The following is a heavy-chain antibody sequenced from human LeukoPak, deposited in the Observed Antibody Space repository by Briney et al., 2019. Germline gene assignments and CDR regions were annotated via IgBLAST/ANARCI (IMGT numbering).Heavy chain of an antibody. Sequence: SETLSLTCTVAGGSISSCSYYWGWIRQPPGKGLEWIGSIYNSGGTYYNPSLKSRVTISVDTSKNQFSLKLSSVTAADTAVYYCARPRRDDDYVWGSYRYTAWDYWGQGTLVTVSS. V-gene: IGHV4-39*01. CDR2: IYNSGGT. CDR3: ARPRRDDDYVWGSYRYTAWDY. D-gene: IGHD3-16*02. J-gene: IGHJ4*02. CDR1: GGSISSCSYY.